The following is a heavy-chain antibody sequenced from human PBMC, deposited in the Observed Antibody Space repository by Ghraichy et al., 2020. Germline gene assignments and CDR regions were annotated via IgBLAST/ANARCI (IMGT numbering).Heavy chain of an antibody. Sequence: ASVKVSCKASGYTFTNYYINWVRQAPGQGLEWMGLINPNSADTSYAQKFQGRVTMTRDTSTSTVYMELSSLRSEDTAVYSCARDHFKKIVGYNPGNYYGMDVRGHGTTVIGSS. D-gene: IGHD1-14*01. CDR1: GYTFTNYY. J-gene: IGHJ6*02. CDR2: INPNSADT. CDR3: ARDHFKKIVGYNPGNYYGMDV. V-gene: IGHV1-46*01.